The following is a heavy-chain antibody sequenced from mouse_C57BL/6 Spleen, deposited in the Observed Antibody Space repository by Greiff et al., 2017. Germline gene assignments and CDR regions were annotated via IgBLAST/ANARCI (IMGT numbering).Heavy chain of an antibody. V-gene: IGHV1-47*01. Sequence: QVQLKESGAELVKPGASVKMSCKASGYTFTTYPIEWMKQNHGKSLEWIGNFHPYNDDTKYNEKFKGKATLTVEKSSSTVYLELSRLTSDDSAVYYCARRTLYYGSSRGYFDVWGTGTTVTVSS. CDR2: FHPYNDDT. CDR1: GYTFTTYP. CDR3: ARRTLYYGSSRGYFDV. J-gene: IGHJ1*03. D-gene: IGHD1-1*01.